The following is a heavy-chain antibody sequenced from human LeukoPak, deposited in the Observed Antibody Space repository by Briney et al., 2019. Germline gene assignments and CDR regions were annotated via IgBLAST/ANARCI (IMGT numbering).Heavy chain of an antibody. Sequence: ASVKVSCKASGYTFTSYGISWVRQAPGQGLEWMGWISAYNCNTNYAQKLQGRVTMTTDTSTSTAYMELRSLRSDDTAVYYCAITTGTVVYYYYGMDVWGQGTTVTVSS. V-gene: IGHV1-18*01. J-gene: IGHJ6*02. CDR1: GYTFTSYG. CDR3: AITTGTVVYYYYGMDV. D-gene: IGHD3-9*01. CDR2: ISAYNCNT.